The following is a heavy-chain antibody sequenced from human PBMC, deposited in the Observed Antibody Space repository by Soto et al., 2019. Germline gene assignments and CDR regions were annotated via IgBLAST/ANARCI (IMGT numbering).Heavy chain of an antibody. Sequence: GGSLRLSCAASGFALSSYAMSWARPAPGQGLEWVSAISGSGGSTYYADSVKGRFTISRDNSKNTLYLQMNGLRAEDTAVYYCAKDQYSCSSGGFDYWGQGTLVTVTS. D-gene: IGHD6-6*01. CDR2: ISGSGGST. CDR3: AKDQYSCSSGGFDY. V-gene: IGHV3-23*01. CDR1: GFALSSYA. J-gene: IGHJ4*02.